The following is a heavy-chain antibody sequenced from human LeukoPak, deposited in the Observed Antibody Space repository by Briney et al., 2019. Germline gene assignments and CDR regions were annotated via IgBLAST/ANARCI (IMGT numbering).Heavy chain of an antibody. CDR1: GFTFSSYD. Sequence: GGSLRLSCAASGFTFSSYDMNWVRQAPGQGLEWVSYISTSGRTIYYADSVKGRLTISRDNAKNSLYLQRNSVRAEDTAAYYCAKDQYVATIGHDSWGQGTLVTVSS. D-gene: IGHD5-24*01. CDR2: ISTSGRTI. J-gene: IGHJ5*01. V-gene: IGHV3-48*03. CDR3: AKDQYVATIGHDS.